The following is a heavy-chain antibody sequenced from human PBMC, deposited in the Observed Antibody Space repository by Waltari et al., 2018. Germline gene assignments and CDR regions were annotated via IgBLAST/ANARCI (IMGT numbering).Heavy chain of an antibody. V-gene: IGHV1-69*01. CDR2: IIPIFGTA. J-gene: IGHJ3*02. CDR1: GGTFSSYA. CDR3: CITMVRGDGKYAFDI. D-gene: IGHD3-10*01. Sequence: QVQLVQSGAEVKKPGSPVKVSCKASGGTFSSYAISWVRQAPGQGLEWMGGIIPIFGTANYAQKFQGRVTITADESTSTAYMELSSLRSEDTAVYYSCITMVRGDGKYAFDIWGQGTMVTVSS.